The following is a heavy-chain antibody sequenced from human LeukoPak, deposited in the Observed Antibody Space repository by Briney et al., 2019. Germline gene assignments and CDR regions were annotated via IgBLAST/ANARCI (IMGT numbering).Heavy chain of an antibody. CDR2: ISYDGSNK. CDR1: GFTFSSYA. J-gene: IGHJ3*02. Sequence: GGSLRLSCAASGFTFSSYAMHWVRQAPGKGLEWVAVISYDGSNKYYADSVKGRFTISRDNSKDTLYLQMNSLRAEDTAVYYCARDLPADYYYGSGSYIRNDAFDIWGQGTMVTVSS. CDR3: ARDLPADYYYGSGSYIRNDAFDI. D-gene: IGHD3-10*01. V-gene: IGHV3-30-3*01.